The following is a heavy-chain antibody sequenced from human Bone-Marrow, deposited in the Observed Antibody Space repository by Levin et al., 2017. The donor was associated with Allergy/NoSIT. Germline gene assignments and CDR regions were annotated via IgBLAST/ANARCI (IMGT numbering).Heavy chain of an antibody. CDR2: ISPSGDGT. Sequence: GESLKISCNASGDTFTGYYIHWVRQAPGQRLEWVGIISPSGDGTMYAQKFRGRVTMTRDTSTSTVYMEMSSLRSEDTAVYYCGRERGGRGDYWGQGTLVTVSS. D-gene: IGHD3-16*01. J-gene: IGHJ4*02. CDR3: GRERGGRGDY. CDR1: GDTFTGYY. V-gene: IGHV1-46*01.